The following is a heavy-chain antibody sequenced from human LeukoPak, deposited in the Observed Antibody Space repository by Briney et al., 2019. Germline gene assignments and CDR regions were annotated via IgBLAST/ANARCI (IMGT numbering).Heavy chain of an antibody. Sequence: GASVKVSCKTSGYTFTGYYMHWVRQPPGQGLEWMGWINPNSSGKNYAQKFQGRVTMTRDTSISRAYMEQSRLRSDDTAVYYCARSRSYDDFWSGSDDAFDIWGQGTMVTVSS. CDR1: GYTFTGYY. J-gene: IGHJ3*02. D-gene: IGHD3-3*01. V-gene: IGHV1-2*02. CDR3: ARSRSYDDFWSGSDDAFDI. CDR2: INPNSSGK.